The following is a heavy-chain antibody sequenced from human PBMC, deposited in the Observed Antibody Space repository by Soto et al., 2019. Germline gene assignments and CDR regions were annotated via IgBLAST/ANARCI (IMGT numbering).Heavy chain of an antibody. CDR2: IDPSDSDT. D-gene: IGHD3-10*01. CDR3: ARWSGSGFDY. V-gene: IGHV5-10-1*03. CDR1: GYTFTSYW. Sequence: EVQLVQSGTEVRKPGESLRISCQASGYTFTSYWITWVRQMPGKGLQCMGRIDPSDSDTKYSPSLQGHVTISADKSISTAYLQWSSRKASDTAMYYCARWSGSGFDYWGQGTLVTVSS. J-gene: IGHJ4*02.